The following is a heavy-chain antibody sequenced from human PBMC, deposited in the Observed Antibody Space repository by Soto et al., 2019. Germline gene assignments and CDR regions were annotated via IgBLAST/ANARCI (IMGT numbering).Heavy chain of an antibody. CDR2: VTDDGGT. D-gene: IGHD2-15*01. Sequence: EVQVLESGGGLVQPGGSLRLSCEGSGFTVSSHAMTWIRQPPGKGPEWVSTVTDDGGTYYADSVKGRFAMSRDTSENTLYLQMNSLGAEDTAAYYCAPHVSCSGGSCQYDAFAIRGQGTMVTVSS. CDR1: GFTVSSHA. J-gene: IGHJ3*02. V-gene: IGHV3-23*01. CDR3: APHVSCSGGSCQYDAFAI.